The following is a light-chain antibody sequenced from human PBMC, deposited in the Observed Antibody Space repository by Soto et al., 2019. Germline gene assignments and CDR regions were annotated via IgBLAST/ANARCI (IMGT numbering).Light chain of an antibody. CDR1: SSDVGGYNY. CDR3: SSYTSRSTVV. Sequence: QSVLTQPASVSGSPGQSITISCTGTSSDVGGYNYVSWYQQHPGKAPKLMIYEVSNRPSGVSNRFSGSKSGNTASLTISGLQAEDEADYYCSSYTSRSTVVFGGGTKVTLL. CDR2: EVS. V-gene: IGLV2-14*01. J-gene: IGLJ2*01.